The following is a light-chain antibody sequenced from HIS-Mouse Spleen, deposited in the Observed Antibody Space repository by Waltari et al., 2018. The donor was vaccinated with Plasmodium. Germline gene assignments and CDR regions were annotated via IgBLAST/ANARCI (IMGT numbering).Light chain of an antibody. Sequence: QSVLTQPPSASGTPGQRVTISCSGSSSNIGSNYVYWYQQLPGTAPKLLIYRKNQRPSGVPDRFSVSKSGTSASLAISGLRSEDEADYYCAAWDDSLSGVVFGGGTKLTVL. CDR2: RKN. CDR1: SSNIGSNY. CDR3: AAWDDSLSGVV. J-gene: IGLJ2*01. V-gene: IGLV1-47*01.